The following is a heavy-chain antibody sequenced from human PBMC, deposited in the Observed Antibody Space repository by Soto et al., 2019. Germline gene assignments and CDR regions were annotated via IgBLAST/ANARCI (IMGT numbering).Heavy chain of an antibody. CDR3: ARVGLGVVRAYCYYYMDV. CDR1: GYTFTSYG. J-gene: IGHJ6*03. CDR2: ISAYNGNT. V-gene: IGHV1-18*01. D-gene: IGHD3-16*01. Sequence: ASVKVSCKASGYTFTSYGISWVRQAPGQGLEWMGWISAYNGNTNYAQKLQGRVTMTTDTSTSTAYMELRSLRSDDTAVYYCARVGLGVVRAYCYYYMDVWGKGTTVTVSS.